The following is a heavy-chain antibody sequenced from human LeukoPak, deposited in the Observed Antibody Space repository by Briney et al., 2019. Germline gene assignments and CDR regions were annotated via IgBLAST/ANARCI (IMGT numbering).Heavy chain of an antibody. J-gene: IGHJ4*02. CDR2: INTDGSST. V-gene: IGHV3-74*01. CDR1: GFIFNTNW. CDR3: ARIAAAVRHYFDY. Sequence: GGSLRLSCAASGFIFNTNWMHWVRQAPGKGLVWVARINTDGSSTTYADSVKGRFTISRDNAKNTLYLQMNSLRAEDTAVYYCARIAAAVRHYFDYWGQGTLVTVSS. D-gene: IGHD6-13*01.